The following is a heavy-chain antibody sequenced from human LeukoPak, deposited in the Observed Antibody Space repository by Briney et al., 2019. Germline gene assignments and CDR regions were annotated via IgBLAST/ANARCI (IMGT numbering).Heavy chain of an antibody. CDR3: ARGLTMIVVVPGY. Sequence: ASVKVSCKASGYTFTSYDINWVRQATGQGLEWMGWMNPNSGNTGYAQKFQGRVTMTRNASISTAYMELSSLRSEDTAVYYCARGLTMIVVVPGYWGQGTLVTVSS. CDR2: MNPNSGNT. V-gene: IGHV1-8*01. D-gene: IGHD3-22*01. CDR1: GYTFTSYD. J-gene: IGHJ4*02.